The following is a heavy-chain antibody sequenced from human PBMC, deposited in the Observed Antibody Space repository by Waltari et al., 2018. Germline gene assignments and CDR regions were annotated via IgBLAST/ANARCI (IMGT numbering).Heavy chain of an antibody. CDR2: ISSSSSYI. J-gene: IGHJ3*02. CDR1: GFTFGSYS. CDR3: ARFVTHDAFDI. V-gene: IGHV3-21*01. D-gene: IGHD2-21*02. Sequence: EVQLVESGGGLVKPGGSLRLSCAASGFTFGSYSMNWVRQAPGKGLEWVSSISSSSSYIYYADSVKGRFTISRDNAKNSLYLQMNSLRAEDTAVYYCARFVTHDAFDIWGQGTMVTVSS.